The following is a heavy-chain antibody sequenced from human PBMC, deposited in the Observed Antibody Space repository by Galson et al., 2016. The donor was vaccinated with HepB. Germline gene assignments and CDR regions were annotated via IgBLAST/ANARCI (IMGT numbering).Heavy chain of an antibody. CDR2: ISGSGGST. D-gene: IGHD3-22*01. Sequence: SLRLSCAASGFTFSSYAMNWVRQAPGKGLEWVSAISGSGGSTHYADSVKGRFTISRDNSKNTLYLQTNSLRAEDTAVYYCARDPTRNYYDSSAYYYFSAGWFDPWGQGTLVTVSS. J-gene: IGHJ5*02. CDR3: ARDPTRNYYDSSAYYYFSAGWFDP. V-gene: IGHV3-23*01. CDR1: GFTFSSYA.